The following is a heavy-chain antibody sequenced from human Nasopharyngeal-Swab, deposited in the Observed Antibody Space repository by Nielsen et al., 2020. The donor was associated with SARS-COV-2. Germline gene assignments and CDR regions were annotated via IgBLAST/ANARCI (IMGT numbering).Heavy chain of an antibody. J-gene: IGHJ4*02. Sequence: GGSLRLSCAASGFTFSSYALSWVRQAPGKGLEWVSAISGSGGSTYYADSVKGRFTISRDNSKNTLYLQMNSPRAEDTAVYYCAKADVLLWFGELSLDYWGQGTLVTVSS. V-gene: IGHV3-23*01. CDR2: ISGSGGST. CDR3: AKADVLLWFGELSLDY. CDR1: GFTFSSYA. D-gene: IGHD3-10*01.